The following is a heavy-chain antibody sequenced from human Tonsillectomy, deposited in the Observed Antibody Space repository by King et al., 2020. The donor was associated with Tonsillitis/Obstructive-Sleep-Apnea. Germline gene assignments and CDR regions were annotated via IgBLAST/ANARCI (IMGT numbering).Heavy chain of an antibody. CDR3: TKPSYYDFWSGYYTEDYYYYMDV. J-gene: IGHJ6*03. CDR2: FKCKTDGGTT. Sequence: VQLVESGGGLVKPGGSLRLSCAASGFTFSNAWMSWVRQAPGKGREWVGRFKCKTDGGTTDYAAPVKGRFTIPRVDSKNTLYLQMNSLKTEDTAVYYCTKPSYYDFWSGYYTEDYYYYMDVWGKGTTVTVSS. V-gene: IGHV3-15*01. D-gene: IGHD3-3*01. CDR1: GFTFSNAW.